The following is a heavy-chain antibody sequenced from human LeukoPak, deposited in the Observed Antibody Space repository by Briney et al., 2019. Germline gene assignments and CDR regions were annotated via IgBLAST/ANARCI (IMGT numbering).Heavy chain of an antibody. CDR2: ISYDGSNK. V-gene: IGHV3-30*18. CDR1: GFNFNTYW. J-gene: IGHJ4*02. CDR3: AKVRSGILTTAPPFDY. D-gene: IGHD3-9*01. Sequence: GGSLRLSCAASGFNFNTYWMSWVRQAPGKGLEWVAVISYDGSNKYYADSVKGRFTISRDNSKNTLYLQMNSLRAEDTAVYYCAKVRSGILTTAPPFDYWGQGTLVTVSS.